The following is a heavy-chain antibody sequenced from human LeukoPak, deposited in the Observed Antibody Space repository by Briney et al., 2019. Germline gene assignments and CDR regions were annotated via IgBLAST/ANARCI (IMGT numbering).Heavy chain of an antibody. CDR1: GYSFTSYW. J-gene: IGHJ4*02. V-gene: IGHV5-51*01. Sequence: GESLKISCKGSGYSFTSYWIGWVRQMPGKGLEWMGIIYPGDSDTRYSPSFQGQVTISADKSISTAYLQWSSLKASDTAMYYCAGSVASYDALTGYRHYFDYWGQGTLVTVSS. CDR2: IYPGDSDT. D-gene: IGHD3-9*01. CDR3: AGSVASYDALTGYRHYFDY.